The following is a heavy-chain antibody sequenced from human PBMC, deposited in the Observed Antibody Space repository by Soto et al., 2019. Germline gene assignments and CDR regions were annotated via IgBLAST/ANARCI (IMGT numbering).Heavy chain of an antibody. CDR1: GYYVSSSVDY. CDR3: ASGLGWFDP. J-gene: IGHJ5*02. CDR2: LYYSEAT. V-gene: IGHV4-39*01. Sequence: SETLSLTCTFSGYYVSSSVDYWGWIRQPPGKGLEWIGSLYYSEATYYNPSLKSRVTISVDTSKNQFSLKLNSVTAADTAVYYCASGLGWFDPWGQGTLVTVS.